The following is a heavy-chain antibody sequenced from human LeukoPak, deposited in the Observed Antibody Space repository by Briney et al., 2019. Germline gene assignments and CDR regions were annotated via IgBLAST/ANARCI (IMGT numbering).Heavy chain of an antibody. CDR1: GFTFNNYG. D-gene: IGHD3-10*01. CDR3: AKFNSPYGSGSFYDY. V-gene: IGHV3-30*18. CDR2: ISYDGDDT. Sequence: PGGSLRLSCAASGFTFNNYGMHWVRQAPGKGLQWVAVISYDGDDTYYSDSVKGRFTISRDNSKNTLYLQMNSLRAEDTAVYYCAKFNSPYGSGSFYDYWGQGTLVTVSS. J-gene: IGHJ4*02.